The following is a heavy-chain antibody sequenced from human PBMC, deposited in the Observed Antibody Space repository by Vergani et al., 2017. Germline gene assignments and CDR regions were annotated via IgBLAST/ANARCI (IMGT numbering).Heavy chain of an antibody. Sequence: QVQLQESGPGLVKPSETLSLTCTVSGGSISSYYWSWIRQPPGKGLEWIGYIYYSGSTNYNPSLKSRVTISVDTSKNQFSLKLSSVTAADTAVYYCARLSGVGITMVRGVIITSNPHYYYYGMDVWGQGTTVTVSS. CDR1: GGSISSYY. V-gene: IGHV4-59*01. CDR2: IYYSGST. J-gene: IGHJ6*02. CDR3: ARLSGVGITMVRGVIITSNPHYYYYGMDV. D-gene: IGHD3-10*01.